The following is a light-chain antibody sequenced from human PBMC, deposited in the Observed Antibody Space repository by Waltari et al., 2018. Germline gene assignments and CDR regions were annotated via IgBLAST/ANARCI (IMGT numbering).Light chain of an antibody. CDR3: QNYVRFPVS. V-gene: IGKV3-20*01. J-gene: IGKJ1*01. Sequence: EIVLTNSPVTLSLSHGDRATLPCRASQSVGKFLAWYQQKPGQAPRLLNYGASIRATGIPDRFSGSGSGTDFSLTFCRLEGEDFSLYGCQNYVRFPVSFDQGTKVRIK. CDR2: GAS. CDR1: QSVGKF.